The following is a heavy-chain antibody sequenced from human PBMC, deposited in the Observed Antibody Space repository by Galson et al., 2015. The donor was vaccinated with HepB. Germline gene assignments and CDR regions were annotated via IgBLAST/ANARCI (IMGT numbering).Heavy chain of an antibody. Sequence: CAISGDSVSSNSAAWNWIWQSPSRGLEWLGRTYYRSKWYNDYAVSVKSRITINPDTSKNQFSLQLNSVTPEDTAVYYCARDRAAARPYYYYGMDVWGQGTTVTVSS. J-gene: IGHJ6*02. CDR2: TYYRSKWYN. D-gene: IGHD6-6*01. CDR1: GDSVSSNSAA. V-gene: IGHV6-1*01. CDR3: ARDRAAARPYYYYGMDV.